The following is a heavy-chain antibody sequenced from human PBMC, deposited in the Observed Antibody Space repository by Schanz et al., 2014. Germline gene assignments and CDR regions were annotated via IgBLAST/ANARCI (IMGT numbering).Heavy chain of an antibody. CDR3: GNDSRSGSKGMDV. V-gene: IGHV3-48*04. D-gene: IGHD3-10*01. Sequence: EVQLVESGGGLVQPGGSLRLSCAASGFGFSSYSMNWVRQAPGKGLEWVSNIPWNGAAIGYAGSVRGRFTISRDSAKSSEYLQMNNLTPEDTAVYCCGNDSRSGSKGMDVWGKGTTVTVSS. J-gene: IGHJ6*03. CDR2: IPWNGAAI. CDR1: GFGFSSYS.